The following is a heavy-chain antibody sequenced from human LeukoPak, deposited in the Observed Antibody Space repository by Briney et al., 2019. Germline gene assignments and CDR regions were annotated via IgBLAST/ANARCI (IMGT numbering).Heavy chain of an antibody. Sequence: SETLSLTCSVSGGSISSSNWWRWVRQPPGKGLEWIGEFYHSGNTNYNPSLKSRVTISVDKSKNQFSLKLNSVTAADTAVYYCARATPNLTILGVRRYFQHWGQGTLVTVSS. D-gene: IGHD3-3*01. CDR3: ARATPNLTILGVRRYFQH. CDR2: FYHSGNT. J-gene: IGHJ1*01. V-gene: IGHV4-4*02. CDR1: GGSISSSNW.